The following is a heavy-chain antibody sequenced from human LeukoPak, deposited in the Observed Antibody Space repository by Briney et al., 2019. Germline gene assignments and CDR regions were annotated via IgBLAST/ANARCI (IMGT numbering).Heavy chain of an antibody. CDR3: AHSRVGATVFDY. J-gene: IGHJ4*02. CDR2: IYWDDK. V-gene: IGHV2-5*01. CDR1: GFSLSTSGVG. Sequence: APTLVNPTQTLTLTCTFSGFSLSTSGVGVGWIRQPPGRALEWLALIYWDDKRYSPSLKSRLTITKDTSKSQVVLTMTNMDPVDTATYYCAHSRVGATVFDYWGQGTLVTVS. D-gene: IGHD1-26*01.